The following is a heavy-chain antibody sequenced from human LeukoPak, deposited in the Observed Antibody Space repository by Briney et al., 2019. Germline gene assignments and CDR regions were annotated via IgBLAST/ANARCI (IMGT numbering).Heavy chain of an antibody. V-gene: IGHV3-23*01. CDR2: ISGSGDAT. CDR3: TNCARAGGYCYYDY. J-gene: IGHJ4*02. CDR1: GFNFNNYA. Sequence: PGGSLRLSCAASGFNFNNYAMSWDRQAPGKGLEWVSAISGSGDATYYADSVKGRFTISRDNSKNTLYLQVNSLRAEDTAVYYCTNCARAGGYCYYDYWGQGTLVTVSS. D-gene: IGHD2-21*02.